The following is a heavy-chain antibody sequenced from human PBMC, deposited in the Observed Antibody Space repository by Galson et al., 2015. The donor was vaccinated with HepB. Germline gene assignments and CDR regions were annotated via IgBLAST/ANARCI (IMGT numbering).Heavy chain of an antibody. D-gene: IGHD1-26*01. CDR1: GFSLSTSGVG. CDR3: ARILPGGNYFDY. J-gene: IGHJ4*02. Sequence: PALVKPTQTLTLTCTFSGFSLSTSGVGVGWIRQPPGKALEWLALIYWDDDKFYSTSLKTRPTISKDTSKNQVVLTMTNMDPVDTATYYCARILPGGNYFDYWGQGTLVTVSS. CDR2: IYWDDDK. V-gene: IGHV2-70*01.